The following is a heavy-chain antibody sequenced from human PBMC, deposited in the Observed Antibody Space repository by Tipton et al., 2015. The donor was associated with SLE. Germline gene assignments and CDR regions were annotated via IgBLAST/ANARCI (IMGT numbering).Heavy chain of an antibody. Sequence: TLSLTCTVSGGSISSYYWSWFRQPPGKGLEWIGYIYYSGSTNYNPSLKSRVTISVVTSKNQFSLKLSSVTAADTAVYYCARSGDSSCRNLLDFDYWGQGTLVTVSS. CDR2: IYYSGST. CDR3: ARSGDSSCRNLLDFDY. D-gene: IGHD3-22*01. CDR1: GGSISSYY. V-gene: IGHV4-59*08. J-gene: IGHJ4*02.